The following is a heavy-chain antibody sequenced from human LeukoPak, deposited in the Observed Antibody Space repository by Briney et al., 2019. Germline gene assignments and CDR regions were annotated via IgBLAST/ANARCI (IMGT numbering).Heavy chain of an antibody. CDR2: ISRGISYI. V-gene: IGHV3-21*01. CDR3: ARGGHNYYDSSGYRYYFDY. D-gene: IGHD3-22*01. J-gene: IGHJ4*02. Sequence: GGSPRLSCAASGFTFSSYSMNWVRQAPGKGLEWVSSISRGISYIYYTDSVKGRFTISRDNAKNSLYLQVNSLRAEDTAVYYCARGGHNYYDSSGYRYYFDYWGQGTLVTVSS. CDR1: GFTFSSYS.